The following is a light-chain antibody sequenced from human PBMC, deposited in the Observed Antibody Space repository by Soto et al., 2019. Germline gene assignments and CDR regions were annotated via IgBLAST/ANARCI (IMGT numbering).Light chain of an antibody. CDR2: GAS. CDR1: QSISSK. CDR3: QQYGNFPYT. J-gene: IGKJ2*01. Sequence: EIVMTQSPATLSVSPGERATLSCRASQSISSKLAWYQQKPGQAPRLLIYGASTRATGIPVRFSGSGSGTEFTLTITSLQSEDFAVYYCQQYGNFPYTFGQGTKLEIK. V-gene: IGKV3-15*01.